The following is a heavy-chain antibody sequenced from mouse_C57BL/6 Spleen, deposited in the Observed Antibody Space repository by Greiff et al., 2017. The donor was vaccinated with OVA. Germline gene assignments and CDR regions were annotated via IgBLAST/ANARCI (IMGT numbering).Heavy chain of an antibody. D-gene: IGHD2-3*01. CDR1: GYTFTDYY. J-gene: IGHJ4*01. Sequence: EVQLQQSGPELVKPGASVKISCKASGYTFTDYYMNWVKQSHGKSLEWIGDINPNNGGTSYNQKFKGKATLTVDKSSSPAYMELRSRTSEHSAVYYWARDLYDGYYRGNAMDYWGQGTSVTVSS. CDR3: ARDLYDGYYRGNAMDY. V-gene: IGHV1-26*01. CDR2: INPNNGGT.